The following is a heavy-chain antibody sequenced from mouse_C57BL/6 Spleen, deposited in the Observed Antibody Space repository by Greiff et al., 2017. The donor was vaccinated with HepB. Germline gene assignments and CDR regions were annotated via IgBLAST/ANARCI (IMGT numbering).Heavy chain of an antibody. Sequence: VKLQESGAELVKPGASVKISCKASGYAFSSYWMNWVKQRPGKGLEWIGQIYPGDGDTNYNGKFKGKATLTADKSSSTAYMQLSSLTSEDSAVYFCAREGDYGSREYFDVWGTGTTVTVSS. CDR2: IYPGDGDT. D-gene: IGHD1-1*01. CDR3: AREGDYGSREYFDV. CDR1: GYAFSSYW. V-gene: IGHV1-80*01. J-gene: IGHJ1*03.